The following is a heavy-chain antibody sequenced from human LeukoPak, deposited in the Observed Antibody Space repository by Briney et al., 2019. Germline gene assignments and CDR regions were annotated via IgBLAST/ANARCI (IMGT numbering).Heavy chain of an antibody. J-gene: IGHJ6*03. Sequence: ASVKVSCKASGYTFTSYGISWVRQAPGQGLEWMGWISAYNGNTNYAQKLQGRVTTTTDTSTSTAYMELRSLRSDDTAVYYCARGGLVGVVIIDYYYYMDVWGKGTTVTVSS. D-gene: IGHD3-3*01. CDR3: ARGGLVGVVIIDYYYYMDV. CDR2: ISAYNGNT. V-gene: IGHV1-18*01. CDR1: GYTFTSYG.